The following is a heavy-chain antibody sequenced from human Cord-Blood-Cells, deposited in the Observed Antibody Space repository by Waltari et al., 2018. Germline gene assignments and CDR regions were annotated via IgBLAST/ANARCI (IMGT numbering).Heavy chain of an antibody. V-gene: IGHV3-21*01. J-gene: IGHJ4*02. Sequence: EVQLVESGGGLVKPGGSLRLSCAASGFTFSSYSMNWVRQAPGKGLEWVSYISSSSSYIDSADSVKGRFTISRDNAKNSLYLQMNSLRAEDTAVYYCATSGPDIVVVPAAIDYWGQGTLVTVSS. CDR3: ATSGPDIVVVPAAIDY. D-gene: IGHD2-2*01. CDR2: ISSSSSYI. CDR1: GFTFSSYS.